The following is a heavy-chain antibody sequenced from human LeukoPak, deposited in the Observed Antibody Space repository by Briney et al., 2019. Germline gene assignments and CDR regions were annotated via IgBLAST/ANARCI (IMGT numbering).Heavy chain of an antibody. CDR3: ARVGWLRYFDWLLYDHTSATYYYYGMDV. CDR2: MHPNSGNT. D-gene: IGHD3-9*01. V-gene: IGHV1-8*01. Sequence: AASVTVSCKASGYTFTSYDINWVRQATGQGLEWMGWMHPNSGNTGYAQKFQGRVTMTRNTSIGTAYMELSSLRSEDTAVYYCARVGWLRYFDWLLYDHTSATYYYYGMDVWGQGTTVTVSS. J-gene: IGHJ6*02. CDR1: GYTFTSYD.